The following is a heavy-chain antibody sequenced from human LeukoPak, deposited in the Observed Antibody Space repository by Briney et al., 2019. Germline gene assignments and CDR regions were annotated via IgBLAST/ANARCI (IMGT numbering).Heavy chain of an antibody. CDR1: GYTFTGYY. CDR3: VRGRTSDQSGNGHYVFRDDY. D-gene: IGHD4-17*01. J-gene: IGHJ4*02. V-gene: IGHV1-2*02. Sequence: ASVKVSCKASGYTFTGYYMHWVRLAPGQGLEWTGWINPNTADTNYAQQFQGRVTMTRDTSISTVYMELSSLRSDDTAVYYCVRGRTSDQSGNGHYVFRDDYWGQGTLVTVSS. CDR2: INPNTADT.